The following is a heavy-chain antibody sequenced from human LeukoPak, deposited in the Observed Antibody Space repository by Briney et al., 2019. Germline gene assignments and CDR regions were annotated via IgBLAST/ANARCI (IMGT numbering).Heavy chain of an antibody. CDR2: IYYSWST. J-gene: IGHJ5*02. D-gene: IGHD3-9*01. CDR3: ASLAKPSNFTLFSLWYWFDH. CDR1: GGSISSYY. V-gene: IGHV4-59*01. Sequence: SETLSLTCTVSGGSISSYYWSWIRQPPGKGLEWIGYIYYSWSTNYNPSLKSQVTISVDTSKNQFSLNLSSVTAADTAVYYCASLAKPSNFTLFSLWYWFDHWGQGTLVTVSS.